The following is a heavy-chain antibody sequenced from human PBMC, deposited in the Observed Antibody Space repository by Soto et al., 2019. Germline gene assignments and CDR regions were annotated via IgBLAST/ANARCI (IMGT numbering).Heavy chain of an antibody. Sequence: QVQLVQSGAEVKKPGASVKVSCKASGYTFTGYYMHWVRQAPGQGLEWMGWINPNSGGTNYAQKFQGWVTMTRDTSMSTAYMELSRLRSDDTAVYYCARDSGSGSYSIDYWGQGTLVTVSS. CDR2: INPNSGGT. CDR3: ARDSGSGSYSIDY. V-gene: IGHV1-2*04. J-gene: IGHJ4*02. D-gene: IGHD1-26*01. CDR1: GYTFTGYY.